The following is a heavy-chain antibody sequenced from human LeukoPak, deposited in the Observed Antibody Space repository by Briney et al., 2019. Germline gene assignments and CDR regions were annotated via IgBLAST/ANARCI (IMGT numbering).Heavy chain of an antibody. Sequence: GGSLRLSCAASGFTFSSYAMNWVRQAPGKGLEWVSYISSSGSTIYYADSVKGRFTISRDNAKNSLYLQMNSLRAEDTAVYYCAREIYYYYYMDVWGKGTTVTISS. V-gene: IGHV3-48*03. J-gene: IGHJ6*03. CDR1: GFTFSSYA. CDR3: AREIYYYYYMDV. CDR2: ISSSGSTI.